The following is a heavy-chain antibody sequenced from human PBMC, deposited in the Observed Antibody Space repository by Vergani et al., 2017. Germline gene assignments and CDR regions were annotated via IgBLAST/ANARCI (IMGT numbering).Heavy chain of an antibody. CDR2: INHSGST. Sequence: QVQLQQWGAGLLKPSETLSLTCAVYGGSFSGYYWSWIRQPPGKGLEWIGEINHSGSTNYNPSLKSRVTMSVDTSKNQFSLKLSSVTAADTAVYYCARELTWFGEEPWYFDLWGRGTLVTVSS. V-gene: IGHV4-34*01. CDR3: ARELTWFGEEPWYFDL. J-gene: IGHJ2*01. D-gene: IGHD3-10*01. CDR1: GGSFSGYY.